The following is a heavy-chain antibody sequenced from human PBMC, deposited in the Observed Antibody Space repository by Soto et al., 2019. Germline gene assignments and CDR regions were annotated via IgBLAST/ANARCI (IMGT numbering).Heavy chain of an antibody. D-gene: IGHD3-3*01. J-gene: IGHJ4*02. Sequence: ASVKVSCKASGYTFTSYGISWVRQAPGQGLEWMGWMNAYNGNTSYAQKLQGRVTMTTNTSISTAYMELSSLRSEDTAVYYCAMTYYDFWSGYGDFDYWGQGTLVTVSS. CDR3: AMTYYDFWSGYGDFDY. CDR1: GYTFTSYG. V-gene: IGHV1-18*01. CDR2: MNAYNGNT.